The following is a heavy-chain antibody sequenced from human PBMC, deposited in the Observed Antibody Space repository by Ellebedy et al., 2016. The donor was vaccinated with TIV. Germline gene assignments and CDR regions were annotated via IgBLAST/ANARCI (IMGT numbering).Heavy chain of an antibody. V-gene: IGHV4-39*07. D-gene: IGHD3-10*01. CDR3: ARGPITMVRGLFDY. Sequence: MPSETLSLTCTVSGGSISSGGYYWSWIRQPPGKGLEWIGEINHSGSTNYNPSLKSRVTISVDTSKNQFSLKLSSVTAADTAVYYCARGPITMVRGLFDYWGQGTLVTVSS. CDR2: INHSGST. CDR1: GGSISSGGYY. J-gene: IGHJ4*02.